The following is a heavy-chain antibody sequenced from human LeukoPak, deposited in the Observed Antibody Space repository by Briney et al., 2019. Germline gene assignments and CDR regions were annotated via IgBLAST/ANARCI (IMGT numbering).Heavy chain of an antibody. CDR2: INHSGST. V-gene: IGHV4-34*01. CDR1: GGSFSVYY. Sequence: SETLSLTCAVYGGSFSVYYWSWIRQPPGKGLEWIGEINHSGSTYYSPSLRSRVTISLDTSRNQFSLKLNSVTAADTAVYYCAKSNGYGLVDIWGQGTMVTVSS. CDR3: AKSNGYGLVDI. J-gene: IGHJ3*02. D-gene: IGHD3-10*01.